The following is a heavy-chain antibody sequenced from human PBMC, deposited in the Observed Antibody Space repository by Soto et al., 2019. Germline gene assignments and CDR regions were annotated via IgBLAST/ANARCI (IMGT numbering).Heavy chain of an antibody. CDR2: IYYSGST. D-gene: IGHD3-9*01. Sequence: SETLSITYTVSGGSISSYYLSWIRQTPGKGLEWIGYIYYSGSTNYNPSLKSRVTISVDTSKNQFSLKLSSVTAADTAVYYCASDFDVPGNWFDPWGQGTLVTVSS. V-gene: IGHV4-59*01. J-gene: IGHJ5*02. CDR3: ASDFDVPGNWFDP. CDR1: GGSISSYY.